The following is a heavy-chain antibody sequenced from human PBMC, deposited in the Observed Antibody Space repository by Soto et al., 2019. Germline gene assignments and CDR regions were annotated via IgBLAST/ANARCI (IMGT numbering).Heavy chain of an antibody. CDR3: ARVVSYGDRPYYFDY. J-gene: IGHJ4*02. CDR1: GGTFSSYA. D-gene: IGHD4-17*01. CDR2: IIPIFGTA. V-gene: IGHV1-69*01. Sequence: QVQLVQSGAEVKKPGSSVKVSCKASGGTFSSYAISWVRQAPGQGLEWMGGIIPIFGTANYAQKFQGRVMITADESTSTAYMELSSLRSEDTAVYYCARVVSYGDRPYYFDYWGQGTLVTVSS.